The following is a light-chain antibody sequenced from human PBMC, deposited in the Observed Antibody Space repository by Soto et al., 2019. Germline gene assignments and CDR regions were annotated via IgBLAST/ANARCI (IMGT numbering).Light chain of an antibody. CDR3: SSYTSSSTHV. CDR2: DVS. J-gene: IGLJ1*01. CDR1: SSDVGGYNF. Sequence: QSVLTQPASVSGSPGQSITISCTGTSSDVGGYNFVSWYQQHPDKAPKLMIHDVSNRPSGVSNRFSGSKSGNTASLTISGLQAEDEADYYCSSYTSSSTHVFGTGTKVTVL. V-gene: IGLV2-14*01.